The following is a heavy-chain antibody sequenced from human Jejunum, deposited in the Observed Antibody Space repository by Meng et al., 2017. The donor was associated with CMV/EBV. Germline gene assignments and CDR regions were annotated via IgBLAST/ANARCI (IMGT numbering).Heavy chain of an antibody. CDR3: TRDLVAATAPNN. D-gene: IGHD6-25*01. Sequence: AASAVVSSTGPVACVRKAPGKGLEWASSISAGSDYIYYADSVKGRFTVSRDNAKSSLYLQMNSLRAEDTALYYCTRDLVAATAPNNWGQGTLVTVSS. J-gene: IGHJ4*02. CDR1: AVVSSTGP. V-gene: IGHV3-21*01. CDR2: ISAGSDYI.